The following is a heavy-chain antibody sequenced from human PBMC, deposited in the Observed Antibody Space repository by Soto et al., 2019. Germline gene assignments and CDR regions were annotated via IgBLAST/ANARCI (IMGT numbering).Heavy chain of an antibody. Sequence: PSETLSLTCTVSGVSIGSSSYYWGWIRQPPGKGLEWIGTIYYSGSTYYNPSLKSRVAISVDTSQNQFSLRLTSVTAADTAVYYCARLFVILTAYPNYFDSSDTGTL. J-gene: IGHJ4*02. D-gene: IGHD3-9*01. CDR3: ARLFVILTAYPNYFDS. CDR1: GVSIGSSSYY. V-gene: IGHV4-39*01. CDR2: IYYSGST.